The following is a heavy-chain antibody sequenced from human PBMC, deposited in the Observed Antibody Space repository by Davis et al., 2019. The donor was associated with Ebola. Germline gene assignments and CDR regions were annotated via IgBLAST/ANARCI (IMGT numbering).Heavy chain of an antibody. Sequence: ASVKVSCKASGYTSTDFHIQWVRQAPGQGLEWMGWINANTGGTNYAQKFQGWVTMTWDPSISTAYMELTRLNSDGTAVFYCAMSPSKHCSGVSCHSGWFDPWGQGTLVTVSS. CDR3: AMSPSKHCSGVSCHSGWFDP. D-gene: IGHD2-15*01. J-gene: IGHJ5*02. V-gene: IGHV1-2*04. CDR2: INANTGGT. CDR1: GYTSTDFH.